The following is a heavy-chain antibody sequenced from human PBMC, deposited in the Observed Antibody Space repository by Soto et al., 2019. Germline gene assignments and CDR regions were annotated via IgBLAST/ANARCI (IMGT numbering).Heavy chain of an antibody. CDR1: GGTFSSYA. CDR2: IIPIFGIA. V-gene: IGHV1-69*10. D-gene: IGHD5-12*01. J-gene: IGHJ3*02. Sequence: ASVKVSCKASGGTFSSYAISWVRQAPGQGLEWMGGIIPIFGIANYAQKFQGRVTITADKSTSTAYMELSSLRSEDTAVYYCERVGRWLQLGAFDIWGQGTMVTVSS. CDR3: ERVGRWLQLGAFDI.